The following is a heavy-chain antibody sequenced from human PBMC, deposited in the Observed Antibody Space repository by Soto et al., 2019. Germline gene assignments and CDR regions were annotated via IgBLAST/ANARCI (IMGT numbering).Heavy chain of an antibody. CDR2: ISGYNANT. CDR3: ARMGAVPYYYYGLDV. D-gene: IGHD3-16*01. Sequence: QVQLVQSGAEVKKPGASVKVSCKASGYSFTRYGISWVRQAPGQGLEWMGWISGYNANTNYPENLQGRVTRTTDTTTSTAYLEVRNLLSDDTTVYYCARMGAVPYYYYGLDVWGQGTTVTVSS. CDR1: GYSFTRYG. V-gene: IGHV1-18*01. J-gene: IGHJ6*02.